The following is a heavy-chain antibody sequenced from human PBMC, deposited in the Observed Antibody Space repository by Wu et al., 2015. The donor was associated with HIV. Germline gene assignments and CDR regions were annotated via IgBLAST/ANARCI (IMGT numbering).Heavy chain of an antibody. J-gene: IGHJ3*02. CDR3: ANRNRIGNMEAFDI. Sequence: QVQLVQSGAEVKKPGASVKISCKASGYTFTTYYIHWVRQAPGQGPEWMGVINPSENRVSYAQRFQGRLTMTRDTSTSTVYMELSSLRSEDTAVYFCANRNRIGNMEAFDIWGQGTKVIVSS. CDR1: GYTFTTYY. V-gene: IGHV1-46*03. CDR2: INPSENRV. D-gene: IGHD1-1*01.